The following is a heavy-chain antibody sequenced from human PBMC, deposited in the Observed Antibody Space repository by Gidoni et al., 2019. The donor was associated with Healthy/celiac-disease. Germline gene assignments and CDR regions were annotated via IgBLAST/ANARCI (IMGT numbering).Heavy chain of an antibody. CDR3: ARGVVKAFDI. CDR2: MSSRSSYT. D-gene: IGHD2-21*01. Sequence: QVQLVESGGGLVKPGGSLRLSCSASGFTFSDYDMSWIRQAPGKGLEWVSYMSSRSSYTNYAYSVKGLFTISRDNAKNSLYLKMNSLRDEDTDVYYCARGVVKAFDIWGQGTMVTVSS. J-gene: IGHJ3*02. CDR1: GFTFSDYD. V-gene: IGHV3-11*06.